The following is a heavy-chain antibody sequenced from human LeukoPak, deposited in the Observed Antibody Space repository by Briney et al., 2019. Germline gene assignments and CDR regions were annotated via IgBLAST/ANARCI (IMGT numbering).Heavy chain of an antibody. CDR2: IYTSGTT. CDR1: GGSISNGSYY. V-gene: IGHV4-61*02. CDR3: ARDAAATAAFDY. D-gene: IGHD6-13*01. J-gene: IGHJ4*02. Sequence: SETLSLTCTVSGGSISNGSYYWSWIRQPAGKGLEWIGRIYTSGTTNYNPSLKSRVTISLDTSKNQFSLKLSSVTAADTAVYYCARDAAATAAFDYWGQGTLVTVSS.